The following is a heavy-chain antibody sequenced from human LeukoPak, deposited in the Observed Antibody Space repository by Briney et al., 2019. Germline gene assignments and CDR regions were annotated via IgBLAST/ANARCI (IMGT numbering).Heavy chain of an antibody. CDR3: ATYLFDSSGYYPHDAFDI. CDR2: FDPEDGET. V-gene: IGHV1-24*01. D-gene: IGHD3-22*01. Sequence: ASVKVSCKVSGYTLTELSMHWVRQAPGKGLEWMGGFDPEDGETIYAQKFQGRVTMTEDTSTDTAYMELSSLRSEDTAVYYCATYLFDSSGYYPHDAFDIWGQGTMVTVSS. J-gene: IGHJ3*02. CDR1: GYTLTELS.